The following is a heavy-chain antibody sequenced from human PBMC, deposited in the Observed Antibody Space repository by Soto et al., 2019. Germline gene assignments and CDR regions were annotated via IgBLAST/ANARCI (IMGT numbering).Heavy chain of an antibody. CDR1: GFIFSNFG. CDR2: ISSDEKIK. D-gene: IGHD3-22*01. V-gene: IGHV3-33*01. J-gene: IGHJ4*02. CDR3: ARGRYLDSSDYWVANLPFDH. Sequence: PGGSLRLSCVASGFIFSNFGMHWVRQAPGKGLEWVAVISSDEKIKQYADSVKGRFTISRDNSENTLFLQMNNLRDEDTALYYCARGRYLDSSDYWVANLPFDHWGLGTLVTVSS.